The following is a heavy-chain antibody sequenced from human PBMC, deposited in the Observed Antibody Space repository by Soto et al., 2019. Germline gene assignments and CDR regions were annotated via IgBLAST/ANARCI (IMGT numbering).Heavy chain of an antibody. D-gene: IGHD6-19*01. CDR2: INPNSGGT. V-gene: IGHV1-2*02. CDR1: GYTFSGFY. J-gene: IGHJ4*02. Sequence: ASVKVSCKASGYTFSGFYMHWVRRAPGQGLEWMGWINPNSGGTKSAEKFQGRVTMTRDTSISTAYMELSRLTSDDTAVYYCASAAVTGTAGLDIWGQGTQVTSPQ. CDR3: ASAAVTGTAGLDI.